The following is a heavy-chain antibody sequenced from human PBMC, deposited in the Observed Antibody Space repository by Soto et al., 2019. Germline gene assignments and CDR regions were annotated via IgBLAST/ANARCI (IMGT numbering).Heavy chain of an antibody. J-gene: IGHJ6*03. D-gene: IGHD2-2*01. CDR2: ISSSSSTI. Sequence: GSLRLSCAASGFTFSSYSMNWVRQAPGKEMEWVSYISSSSSTIYYADSVKGRFTISRDNAKNSLYLQMNSLRAEDTAVYYCAREGGELVPAAMGHYYYYMDVWGKGTTVTVSS. CDR1: GFTFSSYS. V-gene: IGHV3-48*01. CDR3: AREGGELVPAAMGHYYYYMDV.